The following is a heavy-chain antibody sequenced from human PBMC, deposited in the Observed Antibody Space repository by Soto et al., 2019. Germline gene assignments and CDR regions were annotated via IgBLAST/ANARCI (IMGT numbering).Heavy chain of an antibody. D-gene: IGHD2-8*01. CDR2: ITGSGAGS. Sequence: EVQLLESGGGWLQPGGSLRLSCAASGFTFSSYAMNWVRQAPGKGLEWVSGITGSGAGSYYSDSVKGRFTISRDNSKNTLYLQMNSLRAEDTAVYYCAKAYTNSWPNDWFDPWCQGNLVTVSS. V-gene: IGHV3-23*01. CDR1: GFTFSSYA. J-gene: IGHJ5*02. CDR3: AKAYTNSWPNDWFDP.